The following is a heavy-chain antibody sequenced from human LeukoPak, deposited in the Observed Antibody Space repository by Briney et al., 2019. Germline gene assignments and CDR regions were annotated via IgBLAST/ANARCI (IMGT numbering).Heavy chain of an antibody. D-gene: IGHD3-16*01. Sequence: SETLSLTCTVSGGSISTYYWSWIRQPPGKGLECIGYFYYSGSTNYNPSLKSRVTISVDTSKSQFSLKLTSVTAADTAVYYCARLGQPNAFDIWGQGTMVTVSP. J-gene: IGHJ3*02. CDR2: FYYSGST. CDR1: GGSISTYY. CDR3: ARLGQPNAFDI. V-gene: IGHV4-59*08.